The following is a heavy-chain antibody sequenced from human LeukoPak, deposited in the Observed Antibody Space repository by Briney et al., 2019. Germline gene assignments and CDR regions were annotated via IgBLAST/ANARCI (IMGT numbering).Heavy chain of an antibody. CDR1: GFTFSSYE. CDR2: ISSSGSTI. V-gene: IGHV3-48*03. D-gene: IGHD6-19*01. Sequence: GGSLRLSCAASGFTFSSYEMNWVRQAPGKGLEWVSYISSSGSTIYYADSVKGRFTISRDNSKNTLYLQMNSLRAEDTAVYYCAKDRGLYSSGWYPYWYFDLWGRGTLVTVSS. CDR3: AKDRGLYSSGWYPYWYFDL. J-gene: IGHJ2*01.